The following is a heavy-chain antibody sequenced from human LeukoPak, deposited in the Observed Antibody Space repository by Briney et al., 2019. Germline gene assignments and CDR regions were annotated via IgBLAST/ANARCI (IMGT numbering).Heavy chain of an antibody. CDR2: ITGSGSST. J-gene: IGHJ4*02. V-gene: IGHV3-23*01. CDR1: GFTFSSYA. Sequence: GGSLRLSCAASGFTFSSYAMSWVRQAPGKGLGWVSGITGSGSSTYYADSVKGRFIISRDNSKNTLYLQMNSLRAEDTATYYCAKDFRVVPAAMDFDYWGQGTLVTVSS. D-gene: IGHD2-2*01. CDR3: AKDFRVVPAAMDFDY.